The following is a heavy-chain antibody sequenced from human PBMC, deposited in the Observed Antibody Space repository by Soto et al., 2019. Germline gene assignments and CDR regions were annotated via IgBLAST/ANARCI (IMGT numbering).Heavy chain of an antibody. D-gene: IGHD6-6*01. CDR1: GGSFSGYY. J-gene: IGHJ6*03. Sequence: QVQLQQWGAGLLKPSETLSLTCAVYGGSFSGYYWSWIRQPQGKGLEWIGEINHSGSTNYNPSLKSRVTISVDTSKNQCARKLSSVTAADTAVYYCAREEYSSSPVLYYYRDGWGKGTTVTVSS. V-gene: IGHV4-34*01. CDR3: AREEYSSSPVLYYYRDG. CDR2: INHSGST.